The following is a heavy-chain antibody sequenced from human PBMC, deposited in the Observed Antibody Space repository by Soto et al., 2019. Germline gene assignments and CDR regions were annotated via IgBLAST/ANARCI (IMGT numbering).Heavy chain of an antibody. V-gene: IGHV4-39*01. CDR2: IHYSGST. J-gene: IGHJ4*02. CDR3: ARHEGNGNVWPLDY. CDR1: GDSIGTTHSY. Sequence: TSETLSLTCTVSGDSIGTTHSYWAWIRQSPGKGLEWIGNIHYSGSTYYMPSLRSRVTLSVDTSKNQFSLRLTSVTAEDTAVYYCARHEGNGNVWPLDYWGQGIMVTVYS. D-gene: IGHD2-8*01.